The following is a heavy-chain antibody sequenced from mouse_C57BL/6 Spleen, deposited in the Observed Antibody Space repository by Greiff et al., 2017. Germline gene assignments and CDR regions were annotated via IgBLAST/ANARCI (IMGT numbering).Heavy chain of an antibody. D-gene: IGHD2-5*01. CDR3: ARSGYSTFDY. Sequence: VQLQQSGPELVKPGASVKISCKASGYTFTDYYMNWVKQSHGKSLEWIGDINPNNGGTSYNQKFKGKATLTVDKSSSTAYMELRSLTSEDSAVYYCARSGYSTFDYWGQGTTLTVSS. J-gene: IGHJ2*01. CDR2: INPNNGGT. CDR1: GYTFTDYY. V-gene: IGHV1-26*01.